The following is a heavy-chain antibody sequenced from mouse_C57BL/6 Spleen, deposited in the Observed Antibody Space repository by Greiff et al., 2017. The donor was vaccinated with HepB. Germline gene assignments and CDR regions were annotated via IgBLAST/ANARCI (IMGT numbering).Heavy chain of an antibody. CDR2: IYPGSGST. V-gene: IGHV1-55*01. Sequence: QVQLQQPGAELVKPGASVKMSCKASGYTFTSYWITWVKQRPGQGLEWIGDIYPGSGSTNYNEKFKSKATLTVDTSSSTAYMQLSSLTSEDSAVYDCARGRGYYGSSPFAYWGQGTLVTVSA. CDR3: ARGRGYYGSSPFAY. CDR1: GYTFTSYW. J-gene: IGHJ3*01. D-gene: IGHD1-1*01.